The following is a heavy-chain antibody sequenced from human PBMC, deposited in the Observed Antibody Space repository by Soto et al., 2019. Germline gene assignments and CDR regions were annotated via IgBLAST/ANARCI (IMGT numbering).Heavy chain of an antibody. CDR3: ATSGWGDNWFDP. D-gene: IGHD6-19*01. CDR2: INPNSGGT. V-gene: IGHV1-2*02. CDR1: GYSFTDYH. Sequence: ASVKVSCKASGYSFTDYHIHWVRQAPGQGLEWMGWINPNSGGTNYAQKFQGRVTMTRDTSISTAYMELSRLRSDDTAVYYCATSGWGDNWFDPWGQGTLVTVSS. J-gene: IGHJ5*02.